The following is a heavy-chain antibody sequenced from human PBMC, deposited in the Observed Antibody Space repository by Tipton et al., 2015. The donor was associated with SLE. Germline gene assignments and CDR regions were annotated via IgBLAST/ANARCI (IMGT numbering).Heavy chain of an antibody. D-gene: IGHD1-26*01. CDR1: GGSISSSSYY. Sequence: TLSLTCIVSGGSISSSSYYWGWIRQPPGKGLEWIGSIYYSGSTSYYPPLKSRVTMSIDTSKNQFSLKLSSVTAADTAVYYCAREIGGGSNDYWGQGTLVTVSS. V-gene: IGHV4-39*07. CDR2: IYYSGST. J-gene: IGHJ4*02. CDR3: AREIGGGSNDY.